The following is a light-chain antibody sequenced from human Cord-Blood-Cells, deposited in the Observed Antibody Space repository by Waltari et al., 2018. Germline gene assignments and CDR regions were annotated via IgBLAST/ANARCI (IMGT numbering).Light chain of an antibody. CDR1: SSDVGSYNL. Sequence: QSALTQPASVSGSPGQSITISCTGTSSDVGSYNLVSWYQQHPGKAPKLMGYEGSKRPSGVSNRFSGSKPGNTASLTISGLQAEDEADYYCCSYAGSSTYVFGTGTKVTVL. CDR2: EGS. V-gene: IGLV2-23*01. CDR3: CSYAGSSTYV. J-gene: IGLJ1*01.